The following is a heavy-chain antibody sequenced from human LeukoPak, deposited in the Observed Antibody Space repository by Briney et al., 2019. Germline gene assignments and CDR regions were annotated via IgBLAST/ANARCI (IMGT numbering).Heavy chain of an antibody. CDR1: GGSFSGYY. CDR3: ARLGYTGTSYYYYYMDV. D-gene: IGHD6-13*01. J-gene: IGHJ6*03. Sequence: PSETLSLTCAVYGGSFSGYYWSWIRQPPGKGLEWIGEINHSGSTNYNPSLKSRVTISVDTSKNQFSLKLSSVTAAGTAVYYCARLGYTGTSYYYYYMDVWGKGTTVTISS. CDR2: INHSGST. V-gene: IGHV4-34*01.